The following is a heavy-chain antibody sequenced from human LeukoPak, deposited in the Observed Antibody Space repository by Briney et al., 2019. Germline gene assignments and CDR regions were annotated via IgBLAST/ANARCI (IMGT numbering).Heavy chain of an antibody. J-gene: IGHJ2*01. CDR3: ARDSAGRWYSSSSEKHWYFDL. Sequence: SETLSLTCTVSGGSISSSSYYWGWIRQPPGEGLEWIGSIYYSGSTYYNPSLKSRVTISVDTSKNQFSLKLSSVTAADTAVYYCARDSAGRWYSSSSEKHWYFDLWGRGTLVTVSS. V-gene: IGHV4-39*07. CDR1: GGSISSSSYY. CDR2: IYYSGST. D-gene: IGHD6-6*01.